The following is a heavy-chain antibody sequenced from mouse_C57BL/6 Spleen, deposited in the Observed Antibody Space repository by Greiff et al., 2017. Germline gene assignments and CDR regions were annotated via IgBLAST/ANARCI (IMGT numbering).Heavy chain of an antibody. D-gene: IGHD2-4*01. J-gene: IGHJ2*01. CDR2: ISPRSGNT. CDR1: GYTFTSSG. V-gene: IGHV1-81*01. Sequence: QVQLKESGAELARPGASVKLSCKASGYTFTSSGISWVKQRTGQGLEWIGEISPRSGNTYYNEKFKGKATLTADKSSSTAYMELRSLTSEDSAVYFCARSGLSLDYWGQGTTLTVSS. CDR3: ARSGLSLDY.